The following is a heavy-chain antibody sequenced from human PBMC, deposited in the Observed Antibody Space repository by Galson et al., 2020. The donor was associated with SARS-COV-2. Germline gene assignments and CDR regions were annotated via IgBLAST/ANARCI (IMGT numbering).Heavy chain of an antibody. CDR1: GGSVSSDRYY. V-gene: IGHV4-61*01. CDR2: VSYGGGS. J-gene: IGHJ4*02. D-gene: IGHD3-22*01. Sequence: SETLSLTCTVSGGSVSSDRYYWSWIRQPPGKGLEWIGYVSYGGGSSYNPSLKSRVTISVDTSKNQFSLKVSSVTAADTALYYCARETYDSSGYYYDYGGQGTLVTGSS. CDR3: ARETYDSSGYYYDY.